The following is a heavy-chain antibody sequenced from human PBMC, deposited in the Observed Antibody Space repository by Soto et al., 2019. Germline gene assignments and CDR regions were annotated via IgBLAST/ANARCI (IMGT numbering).Heavy chain of an antibody. CDR2: IGGSGGST. J-gene: IGHJ6*02. CDR1: GFTFSTYV. V-gene: IGHV3-23*01. Sequence: PGGSLRLSCAASGFTFSTYVMTWVRQAPGRGLEWVSDIGGSGGSTHYADSVKGRFTLSRDNSKNTLYLQMNSLRADDTAVYYCAKGRVITSGGAIVTDKGDYYDIDVWGQGTTVTVPS. D-gene: IGHD3-16*02. CDR3: AKGRVITSGGAIVTDKGDYYDIDV.